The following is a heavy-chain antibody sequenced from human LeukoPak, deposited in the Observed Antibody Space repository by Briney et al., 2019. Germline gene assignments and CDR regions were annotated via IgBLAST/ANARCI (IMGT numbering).Heavy chain of an antibody. CDR1: VYTFTHEY. Sequence: ASVTVSCKPSVYTFTHEYIHWVRQAPGHGLECMGWMHPNTGDTVYVQKFQGRVSFTRDTSISTAYMELHRLRSDDTAVYYCVRHLTDPTSGDYWGQGTLVTVSS. CDR2: MHPNTGDT. J-gene: IGHJ4*02. D-gene: IGHD1-14*01. V-gene: IGHV1-2*02. CDR3: VRHLTDPTSGDY.